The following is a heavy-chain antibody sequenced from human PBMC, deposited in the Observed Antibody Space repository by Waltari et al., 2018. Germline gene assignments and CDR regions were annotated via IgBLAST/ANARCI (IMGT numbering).Heavy chain of an antibody. CDR2: IYYSGST. V-gene: IGHV4-39*07. CDR3: ARGVSSGWIDAFDI. CDR1: GDSISSSSYY. J-gene: IGHJ3*02. Sequence: QLQLQESGPGLVKPSETLSLTCTVSGDSISSSSYYWGWIRQPPGKGLEWIGSIYYSGSTYYNPSLKSRVTISVDTSKNQFSLKLSSVTAADTAVYYCARGVSSGWIDAFDIWGQGTMVTVSS. D-gene: IGHD6-19*01.